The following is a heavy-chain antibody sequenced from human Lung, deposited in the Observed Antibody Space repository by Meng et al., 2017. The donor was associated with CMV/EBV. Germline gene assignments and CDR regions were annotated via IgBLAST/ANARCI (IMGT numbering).Heavy chain of an antibody. V-gene: IGHV3-21*01. CDR2: ISGFSDYI. CDR3: ARAPGIGGTTGVY. CDR1: GFTFSSYT. J-gene: IGHJ1*01. D-gene: IGHD1-7*01. Sequence: SXEVSGFTFSSYTMNWVRQAPGKGLEWVSSISGFSDYIHYADSVKGRFTISRDNAKNSLYLQMNRLRAEETAVYYCARAPGIGGTTGVYWGQGTXVTVSS.